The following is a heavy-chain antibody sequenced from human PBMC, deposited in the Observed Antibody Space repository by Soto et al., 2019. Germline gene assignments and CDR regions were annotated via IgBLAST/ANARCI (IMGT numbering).Heavy chain of an antibody. CDR2: IKTDASDT. J-gene: IGHJ6*02. V-gene: IGHV3-74*01. Sequence: GGSLRLSCAAPGFTLSSYWMYWVRQAPGKGLVWVSRIKTDASDTAYADSVKGRFTISRDNAKNTLFLQMNSLRVEDTAVYYCVRFSGMDVWGQGTTVTVSS. CDR3: VRFSGMDV. CDR1: GFTLSSYW.